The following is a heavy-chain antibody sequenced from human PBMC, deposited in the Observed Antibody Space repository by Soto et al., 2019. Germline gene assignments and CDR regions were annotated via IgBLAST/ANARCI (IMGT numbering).Heavy chain of an antibody. Sequence: QVQLVESGGGVVQPGTSLRVSWVGSGFTFRSYVIHWVRQAPGKGLEWVALTSYDGSDKYYGDSVRGRFTISRDNSRNTVDLQMDSLRLEDTSLYYCARWGATGGLDVWGQGTLVSVSS. V-gene: IGHV3-30*19. CDR1: GFTFRSYV. J-gene: IGHJ1*01. CDR2: TSYDGSDK. D-gene: IGHD3-16*01. CDR3: ARWGATGGLDV.